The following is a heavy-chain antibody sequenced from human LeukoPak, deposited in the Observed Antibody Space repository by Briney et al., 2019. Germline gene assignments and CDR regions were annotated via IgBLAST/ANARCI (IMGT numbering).Heavy chain of an antibody. CDR1: GFTFSSYG. CDR2: IWYDGSNK. V-gene: IGHV3-33*01. Sequence: GGSLRLSCAASGFTFSSYGMHWVRQAPGKGLEWVAIIWYDGSNKHYADSVKGRFTISRDNSRNTLYLQMNSLRAEDTAVYYCARGMGGYDVFDYWGQGTLVTVSS. D-gene: IGHD5-12*01. J-gene: IGHJ4*02. CDR3: ARGMGGYDVFDY.